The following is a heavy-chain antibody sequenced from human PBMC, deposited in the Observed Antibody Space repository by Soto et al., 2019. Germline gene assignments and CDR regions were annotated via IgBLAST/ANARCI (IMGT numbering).Heavy chain of an antibody. CDR2: IYYSGST. Sequence: SETLSLTCTVSGGSISSGGYYWNWIRQHPGKGLEWIGYIYYSGSTYYNPSLKSRVTTSVDTSKNQFSLKLSSVTAADTAVYYCARVADCSGGRCYFSVDYWGQGTLVTVSS. CDR1: GGSISSGGYY. J-gene: IGHJ4*02. V-gene: IGHV4-30-4*08. CDR3: ARVADCSGGRCYFSVDY. D-gene: IGHD2-15*01.